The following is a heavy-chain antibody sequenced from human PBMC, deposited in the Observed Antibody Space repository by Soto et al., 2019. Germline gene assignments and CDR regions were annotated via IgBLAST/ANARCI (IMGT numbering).Heavy chain of an antibody. CDR1: GFTFSSYA. Sequence: GGSLRLSCAASGFTFSSYARSWSPRAPGRGLEWVSAISGSGGSTYYADSVKGRFTISRDNSKNTLYLQMNSLRAEDTAVYYCAKVKGIAAAGPPPYYFGYWGQGTLVTVSS. V-gene: IGHV3-23*01. CDR2: ISGSGGST. J-gene: IGHJ4*02. CDR3: AKVKGIAAAGPPPYYFGY. D-gene: IGHD6-13*01.